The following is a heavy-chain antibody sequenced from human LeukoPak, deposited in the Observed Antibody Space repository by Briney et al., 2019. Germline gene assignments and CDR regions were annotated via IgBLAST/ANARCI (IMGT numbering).Heavy chain of an antibody. CDR1: GFTSASYG. Sequence: GGSLRLSCAASGFTSASYGMHWVRHAPGKGLEWVALIRYDGTNKYYTDSVKGRFAISKDNSKNTLYLQMNSLRAEDTAVYYCTRNQGYCTGGGCYIDYWGQGTLVTVSS. J-gene: IGHJ4*02. D-gene: IGHD2-8*02. CDR3: TRNQGYCTGGGCYIDY. V-gene: IGHV3-30*02. CDR2: IRYDGTNK.